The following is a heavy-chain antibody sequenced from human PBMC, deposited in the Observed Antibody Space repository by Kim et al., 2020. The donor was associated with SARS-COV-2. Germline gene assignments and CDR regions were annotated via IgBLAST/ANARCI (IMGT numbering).Heavy chain of an antibody. CDR3: ARVRALWFGVVHSFDY. D-gene: IGHD3-10*01. Sequence: SETLSLTCTVSGGSISSGGYYWSWIRQHPGKGLEWIGYIYYSGSTYYNPSLKSRVTISVDTSKNQFSLKLSSVTPADTAVYCWARVRALWFGVVHSFDYWGQGALVTVSS. CDR1: GGSISSGGYY. CDR2: IYYSGST. V-gene: IGHV4-31*03. J-gene: IGHJ4*02.